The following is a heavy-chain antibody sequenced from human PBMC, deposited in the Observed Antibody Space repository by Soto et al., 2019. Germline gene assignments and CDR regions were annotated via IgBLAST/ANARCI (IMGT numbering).Heavy chain of an antibody. J-gene: IGHJ4*02. CDR2: IIPIFDTP. Sequence: QVQLVQSGAEVKKPGSAVKVSCKASGGTFTKYAMNWVRQAPGQGPEWMGGIIPIFDTPRYEQRFQGRVTITVDESKNTAYMDLSSLTFEDTAMYYCARSIGSGGVVGGFDYWGQGTLVTVSS. CDR3: ARSIGSGGVVGGFDY. D-gene: IGHD3-16*02. CDR1: GGTFTKYA. V-gene: IGHV1-69*01.